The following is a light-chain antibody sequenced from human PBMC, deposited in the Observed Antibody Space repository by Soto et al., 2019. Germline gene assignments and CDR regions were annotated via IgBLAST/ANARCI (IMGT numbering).Light chain of an antibody. Sequence: QSALTQPASVSGSPGQSITVSCTGTSSDVGLYNYVSWYQQHPGKAPKLMIYDVSSRPSGVSNRFSGSKSGNTASLTISGLPAEDEADYYCSSYTSSSTLVFGGGTKLTVL. CDR3: SSYTSSSTLV. V-gene: IGLV2-14*01. CDR1: SSDVGLYNY. J-gene: IGLJ2*01. CDR2: DVS.